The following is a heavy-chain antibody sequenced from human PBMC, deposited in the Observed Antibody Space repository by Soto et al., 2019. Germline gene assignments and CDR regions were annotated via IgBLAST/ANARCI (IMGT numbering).Heavy chain of an antibody. CDR2: ISGSGTIT. CDR3: AEWARYCSGADCRA. Sequence: EVQLLESGGGLVQPGGSLRLSCAASGFPFSSRAMSWVRQAPGKGLEWVSAISGSGTITYYADSVKGRFTISRDTSKNTLYLPMNRLRADDTAVYYCAEWARYCSGADCRAWGQGTLVTVSS. J-gene: IGHJ5*02. CDR1: GFPFSSRA. D-gene: IGHD2-15*01. V-gene: IGHV3-23*01.